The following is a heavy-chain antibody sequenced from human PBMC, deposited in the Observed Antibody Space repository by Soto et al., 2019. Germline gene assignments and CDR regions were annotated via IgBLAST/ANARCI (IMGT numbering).Heavy chain of an antibody. CDR2: IFYSGST. V-gene: IGHV4-59*01. D-gene: IGHD3-10*02. Sequence: QVQLQESGPGLVKPSETLSLTCTVSGGSISSYYWSWIRQPPGKGLEWIGFIFYSGSTSYNPSLQSRVTISIDTSAYQFSLKLNSVTAADTAVYYCASMIGDPVLSFDSWGQGTLVAVSS. J-gene: IGHJ5*01. CDR1: GGSISSYY. CDR3: ASMIGDPVLSFDS.